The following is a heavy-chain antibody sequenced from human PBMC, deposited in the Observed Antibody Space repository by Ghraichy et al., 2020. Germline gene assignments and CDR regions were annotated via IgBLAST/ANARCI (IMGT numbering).Heavy chain of an antibody. V-gene: IGHV4-39*01. CDR3: ARHSTTAISSRPGYAFDI. Sequence: SETLSLTCTVSGGSISSSTYYWGWIRQSPGKGLEWIGSINYSGSTYYNPSLKSRVTISIDTSKNQFSLRLTSVTAADTAVYSCARHSTTAISSRPGYAFDIWGHGTMVTVSS. D-gene: IGHD6-6*01. CDR1: GGSISSSTYY. J-gene: IGHJ3*02. CDR2: INYSGST.